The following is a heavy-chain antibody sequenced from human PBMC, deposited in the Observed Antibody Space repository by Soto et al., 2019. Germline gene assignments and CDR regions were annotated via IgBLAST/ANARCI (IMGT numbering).Heavy chain of an antibody. CDR1: GGTFSSYA. D-gene: IGHD1-7*01. CDR2: IIPIFGTA. J-gene: IGHJ5*02. CDR3: AREVATGTTLSWFDP. V-gene: IGHV1-69*13. Sequence: GASVKVSCKASGGTFSSYAISWVRQAPGQGLECMGGIIPIFGTANYAQKFQGRVTITADESTSTAYMELSSLRSEDTSVYYCAREVATGTTLSWFDPWGQGTLVTVSS.